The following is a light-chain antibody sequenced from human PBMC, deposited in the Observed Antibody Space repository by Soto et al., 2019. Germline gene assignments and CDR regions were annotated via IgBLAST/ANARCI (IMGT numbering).Light chain of an antibody. CDR3: QQYGSSPLT. CDR1: QSVSSSF. V-gene: IGKV3-20*01. J-gene: IGKJ4*01. CDR2: GAS. Sequence: EIVLTQSPGTLSLSPGERATLSCRASQSVSSSFLAWYQQKPGQAPRLLIYGASSRATGIPDRFSGSGSGTDFTLTISRLEPEDVAVYYCQQYGSSPLTFGRETKVEIK.